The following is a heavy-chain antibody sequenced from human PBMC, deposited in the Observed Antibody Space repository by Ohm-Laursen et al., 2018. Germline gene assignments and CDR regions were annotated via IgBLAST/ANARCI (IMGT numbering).Heavy chain of an antibody. V-gene: IGHV1-8*01. Sequence: VASVKVSCKVSGYTFSSYDIHWVRQATGQGLEWMGWMNPNSGSTGYAQKFRGRVIMTRNTSINTAYMELSSLRSEDTAVYYCARGPDFWSGYNSYYNYHMDVWGQGTTVTVS. CDR1: GYTFSSYD. D-gene: IGHD3-3*01. J-gene: IGHJ6*02. CDR3: ARGPDFWSGYNSYYNYHMDV. CDR2: MNPNSGST.